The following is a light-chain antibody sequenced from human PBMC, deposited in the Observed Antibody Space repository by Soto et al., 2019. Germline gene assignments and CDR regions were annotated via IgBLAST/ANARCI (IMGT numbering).Light chain of an antibody. CDR3: QQYGDWPLT. J-gene: IGKJ4*01. Sequence: EIVLTQSPDTLSLSPGERATLSCRASQSISSTHLVWYQQKPGQAPSLLIFGASSRATGIPDRFSGSGSGTEFTLTISSLQSEDFAVYYCQQYGDWPLTFGGGTKVDIK. V-gene: IGKV3-20*01. CDR1: QSISSTH. CDR2: GAS.